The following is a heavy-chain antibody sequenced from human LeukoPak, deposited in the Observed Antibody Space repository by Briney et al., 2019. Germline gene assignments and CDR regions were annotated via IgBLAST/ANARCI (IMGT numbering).Heavy chain of an antibody. Sequence: GGSMRLSCAASGFIFSGSSMHWVRQAPGRGLEWVCFIRFDATNKYYADSVKGRFTTSRDNSKSTLYLQMNSLRAEDTAVYYCARDYGGSYYFDYWGQGTLVTVSS. CDR1: GFIFSGSS. D-gene: IGHD2-15*01. CDR3: ARDYGGSYYFDY. J-gene: IGHJ4*02. V-gene: IGHV3-30*02. CDR2: IRFDATNK.